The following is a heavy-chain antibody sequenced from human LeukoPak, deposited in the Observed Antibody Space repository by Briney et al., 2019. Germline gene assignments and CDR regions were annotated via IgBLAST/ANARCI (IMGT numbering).Heavy chain of an antibody. Sequence: GGSLRLSCAASGFTFSSYAMHWVRQAPGKGLEWVAVISYDGSNKYYADSVKGRFTISRDDSKNTLYLQMNSLRAEDTAVYYCARDLKYYYGSSGSPFDYWGQGTLVTVSS. CDR2: ISYDGSNK. CDR3: ARDLKYYYGSSGSPFDY. CDR1: GFTFSSYA. D-gene: IGHD3-22*01. V-gene: IGHV3-30-3*01. J-gene: IGHJ4*02.